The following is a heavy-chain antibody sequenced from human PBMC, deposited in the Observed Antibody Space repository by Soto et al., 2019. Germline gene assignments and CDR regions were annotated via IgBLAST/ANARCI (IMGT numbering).Heavy chain of an antibody. D-gene: IGHD5-12*01. Sequence: SETLSLTCTVSGGSISSYYWSWIRQPPGKGLEWIGYIYYSGSTNYNPSLKSRVTISVDTSKNQFSLKLSSVTAADTAVYYCAKLGFPYSGYHYEWRKVFDYWGQGTPVTVSS. CDR3: AKLGFPYSGYHYEWRKVFDY. CDR2: IYYSGST. CDR1: GGSISSYY. V-gene: IGHV4-59*08. J-gene: IGHJ4*02.